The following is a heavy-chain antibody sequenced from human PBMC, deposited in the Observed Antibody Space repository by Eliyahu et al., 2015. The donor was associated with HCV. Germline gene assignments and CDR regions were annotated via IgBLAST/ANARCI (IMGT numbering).Heavy chain of an antibody. J-gene: IGHJ5*02. CDR2: IYYTGST. Sequence: QLQLQESGPGLVKPSETLSLTCTVSDGSINGANYYWTWIRQPPGKGLEWIASIYYTGSTYYSPSLKSRVTISVDTSRNQFSLRLRSVTAADTAVYYCAADRSSWGQGTLVTVSS. CDR3: AADRSS. V-gene: IGHV4-39*01. CDR1: DGSINGANYY.